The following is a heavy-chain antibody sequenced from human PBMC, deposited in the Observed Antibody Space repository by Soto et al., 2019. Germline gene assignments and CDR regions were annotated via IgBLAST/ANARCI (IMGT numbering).Heavy chain of an antibody. D-gene: IGHD2-8*01. Sequence: QVQLQESGSRVVRPSQTVSLTCSVSGGSVNSGGYSWSWIRQPPGKGLEWIAFISPSGSPAYNPSLKSRVTISVDRSKNQISLELSSVTAADTAVYYCTRGVLAWGPGTRVTVSS. CDR2: ISPSGSP. CDR3: TRGVLA. V-gene: IGHV4-30-2*01. J-gene: IGHJ5*02. CDR1: GGSVNSGGYS.